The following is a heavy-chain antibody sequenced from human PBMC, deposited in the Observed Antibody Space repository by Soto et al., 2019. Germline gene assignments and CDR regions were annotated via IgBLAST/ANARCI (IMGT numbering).Heavy chain of an antibody. CDR2: INHSGST. V-gene: IGHV4-34*01. CDR3: ARDRSIYSSSWYHYYYGMDV. J-gene: IGHJ6*02. CDR1: GGSFSGYY. D-gene: IGHD6-13*01. Sequence: SETLSLTCAVYGGSFSGYYWSWIRQPPGKGLEWIGEINHSGSTNYNPSLKSRVTISVDTSKNQFSLKLSSVTAADTAVYYCARDRSIYSSSWYHYYYGMDVWGQGTTVTVSS.